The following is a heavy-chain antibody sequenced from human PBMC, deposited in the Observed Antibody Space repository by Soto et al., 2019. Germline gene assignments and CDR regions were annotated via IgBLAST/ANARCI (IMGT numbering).Heavy chain of an antibody. CDR1: GGTFSSYA. D-gene: IGHD3-10*01. CDR3: ATQGWGGYYYSGMDV. V-gene: IGHV1-69*01. Sequence: QVQLVQSGAEVKKPGSSVKVSCKASGGTFSSYAISWVRQAPGQGLEWMGGIVPIFGTANYAQKFQGRVTITADESTSTAYMERSSLRSEETAVYYCATQGWGGYYYSGMDVWGQGTTVTVSS. CDR2: IVPIFGTA. J-gene: IGHJ6*02.